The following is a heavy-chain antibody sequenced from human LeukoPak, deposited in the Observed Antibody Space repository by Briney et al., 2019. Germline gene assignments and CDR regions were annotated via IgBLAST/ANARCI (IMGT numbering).Heavy chain of an antibody. D-gene: IGHD3-10*01. J-gene: IGHJ4*02. Sequence: QPGGSLRLSCAASGFTFSNYWMSWVRPAPGKGLEWVANIREDGSEKYYVDSVKGQFTISRDNAKNSLFLQMDSLRAEDTAVYYCARDLAGHYYGSGSSFDYWGQGPWSPSP. CDR1: GFTFSNYW. CDR2: IREDGSEK. V-gene: IGHV3-7*01. CDR3: ARDLAGHYYGSGSSFDY.